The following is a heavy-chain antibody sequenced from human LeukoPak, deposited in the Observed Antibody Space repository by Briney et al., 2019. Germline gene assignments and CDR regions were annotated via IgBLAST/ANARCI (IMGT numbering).Heavy chain of an antibody. CDR2: INWNGGST. CDR3: ARSAGGYDILTGYYPRYYFDY. Sequence: GGSLRLSCAASGFTFDDYGMSWVRQAPGKGLEWVSGINWNGGSTGYADSVKGRFTISRDNAKNSLYLQMNSLRAEDTALYYCARSAGGYDILTGYYPRYYFDYWGQGTLVTVSS. D-gene: IGHD3-9*01. V-gene: IGHV3-20*04. J-gene: IGHJ4*02. CDR1: GFTFDDYG.